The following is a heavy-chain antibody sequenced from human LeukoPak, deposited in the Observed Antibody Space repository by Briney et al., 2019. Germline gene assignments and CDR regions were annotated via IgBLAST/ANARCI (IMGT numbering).Heavy chain of an antibody. J-gene: IGHJ3*02. D-gene: IGHD6-13*01. Sequence: ASVTVSCKASGYTFTSYYMHWVRQAPGQGLEWMGIINPSGGSTSYAQKFQGRVTMTRDMSTSTVYMELSRLRSEDTAVYYCAKGGIKGVLSAARLFDIWGQGTMVTVSS. CDR2: INPSGGST. CDR3: AKGGIKGVLSAARLFDI. V-gene: IGHV1-46*01. CDR1: GYTFTSYY.